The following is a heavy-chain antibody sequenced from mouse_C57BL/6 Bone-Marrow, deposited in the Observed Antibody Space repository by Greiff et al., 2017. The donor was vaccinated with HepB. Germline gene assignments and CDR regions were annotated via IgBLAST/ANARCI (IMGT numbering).Heavy chain of an antibody. Sequence: QVQLQQSGAELAKPGASVKLSCKASGYTFTSYWMHWVKQRPGQGLEWIGYINPSSGYTKYNQKFKDKATLTADKSSSTAYMQLSSLTYEDSAVYYCARRVTTAYYAMDYWGQGTSVTVSS. CDR1: GYTFTSYW. D-gene: IGHD1-2*01. J-gene: IGHJ4*01. CDR3: ARRVTTAYYAMDY. CDR2: INPSSGYT. V-gene: IGHV1-7*01.